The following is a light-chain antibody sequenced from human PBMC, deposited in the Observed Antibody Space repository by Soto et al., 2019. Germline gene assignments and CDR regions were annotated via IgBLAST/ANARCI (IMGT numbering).Light chain of an antibody. V-gene: IGKV1-9*01. J-gene: IGKJ4*01. CDR3: QQVNNYPLT. CDR1: QGISSY. Sequence: DIQLTQSPSFLSASVGARVTITCRASQGISSYLAWYQQKPGKAPKVLIYAASTLQSGVPSRFSGSGSGTEFTLTISSLQPEDFATYYCQQVNNYPLTFGGGTKVEIK. CDR2: AAS.